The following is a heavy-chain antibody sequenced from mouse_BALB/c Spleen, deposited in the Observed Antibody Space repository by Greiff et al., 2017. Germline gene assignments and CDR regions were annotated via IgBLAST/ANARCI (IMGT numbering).Heavy chain of an antibody. CDR3: ARSLYYYGSSYNY. D-gene: IGHD1-1*01. CDR1: GFSLTDYG. Sequence: VQLQESGPGLVAPSQSLSITCTVSGFSLTDYGVSWIRQPPGKGLEWLGVIWGGGSTYYNSALKSRLSISKDNSKSQVFLKMNSLQTDDTAMYYCARSLYYYGSSYNYWGQGTTLTVSS. CDR2: IWGGGST. J-gene: IGHJ2*01. V-gene: IGHV2-6-5*01.